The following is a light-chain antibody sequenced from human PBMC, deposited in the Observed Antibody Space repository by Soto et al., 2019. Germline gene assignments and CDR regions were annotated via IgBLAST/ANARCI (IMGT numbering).Light chain of an antibody. CDR2: GTS. V-gene: IGKV3-20*01. CDR1: QTVSNSY. CDR3: QQYGSSGT. J-gene: IGKJ1*01. Sequence: ETVLTHSPGSLSLSLCDRATLSCRASQTVSNSYLAWYQQKPGQAPRLLIYGTSSRATGIPDRFSGSGSGTDFTLTISRLEPEDFAVYYCQQYGSSGTFGQGTKVDIK.